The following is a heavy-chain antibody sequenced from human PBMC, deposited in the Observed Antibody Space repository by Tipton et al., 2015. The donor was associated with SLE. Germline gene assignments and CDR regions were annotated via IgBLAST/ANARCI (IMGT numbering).Heavy chain of an antibody. CDR2: VYRTA. V-gene: IGHV4-38-2*02. CDR1: GYSISSGYY. J-gene: IGHJ2*01. Sequence: TLSLTCAVSGYSISSGYYWGWIRQSPVKGLEWIGIVYRTAYYNPSLKSRVTISVDTSKNQFSLKLSSVTAADTAVYYCARDPYGDTHFDLWGRGTLVTVSS. CDR3: ARDPYGDTHFDL. D-gene: IGHD4-17*01.